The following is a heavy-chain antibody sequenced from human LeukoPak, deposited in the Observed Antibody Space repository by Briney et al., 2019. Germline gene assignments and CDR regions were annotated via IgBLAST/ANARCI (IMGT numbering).Heavy chain of an antibody. Sequence: APVKVSCKTSGYTFTTYHSNWVRRATGQGLEWLGWMNPYSGDRGYAQKFQGRLSITSDTSISTAYMELSSLRSDDTAVYFCARTTSLTASGYDYWGQGTLVTVSS. CDR2: MNPYSGDR. V-gene: IGHV1-8*03. D-gene: IGHD4-17*01. J-gene: IGHJ4*02. CDR1: GYTFTTYH. CDR3: ARTTSLTASGYDY.